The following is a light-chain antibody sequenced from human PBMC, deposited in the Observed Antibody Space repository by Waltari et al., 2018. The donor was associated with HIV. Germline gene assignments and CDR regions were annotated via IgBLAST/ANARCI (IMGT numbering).Light chain of an antibody. CDR2: GAS. J-gene: IGKJ3*01. V-gene: IGKV3-20*01. CDR1: QSVSSSY. Sequence: GERATLSCRASQSVSSSYLAWYQQKPGQAPRLLIYGASRRATGIPDRFSGSGSGTDFTLTISRLEPEDFAVYYCQQYVSSPETFGPGTKVDIK. CDR3: QQYVSSPET.